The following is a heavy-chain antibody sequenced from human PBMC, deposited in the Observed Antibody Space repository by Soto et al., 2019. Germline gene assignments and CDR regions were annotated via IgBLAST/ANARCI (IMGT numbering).Heavy chain of an antibody. D-gene: IGHD2-21*02. CDR1: GGSISSGDYY. CDR3: ARVVTTYSGGDCCDSNSYHNDGMDV. V-gene: IGHV4-30-4*01. Sequence: TSETLSLTCTVSGGSISSGDYYWSWIRQPPGKGMEWIGYIYYSGSTYYNPSLKSRDTISVDTDKNQFSVTLSSEIAADTAVYYCARVVTTYSGGDCCDSNSYHNDGMDVWGQGTTVTVSS. CDR2: IYYSGST. J-gene: IGHJ6*02.